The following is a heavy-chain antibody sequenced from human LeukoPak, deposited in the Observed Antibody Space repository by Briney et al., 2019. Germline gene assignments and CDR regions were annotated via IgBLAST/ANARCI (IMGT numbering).Heavy chain of an antibody. CDR3: ASGERGYSYGPAAY. V-gene: IGHV3-48*01. CDR2: ISSSSSTI. J-gene: IGHJ4*02. Sequence: GGSLRLSCAASGFTFSSYSMNWVRQAPGKGLEWVSYISSSSSTIYYADSVQGRFTISRDNAKNSLSLQMNSLRVEDTAVYYCASGERGYSYGPAAYWGQGTLVTVSS. D-gene: IGHD5-18*01. CDR1: GFTFSSYS.